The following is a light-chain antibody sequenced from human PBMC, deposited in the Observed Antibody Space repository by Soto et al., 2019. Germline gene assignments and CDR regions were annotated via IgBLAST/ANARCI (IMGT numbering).Light chain of an antibody. CDR3: QQYHNLQLT. J-gene: IGKJ4*01. V-gene: IGKV1-33*01. Sequence: DIKMTQSPSSLSASVGDTVTITCQASQHISNSLNWYQQKPGLAPKLLIYGASNLETGVPSKFSGSGSGTDFTFIIDSLQPEDIATYYCQQYHNLQLTFGGGTKVEIK. CDR1: QHISNS. CDR2: GAS.